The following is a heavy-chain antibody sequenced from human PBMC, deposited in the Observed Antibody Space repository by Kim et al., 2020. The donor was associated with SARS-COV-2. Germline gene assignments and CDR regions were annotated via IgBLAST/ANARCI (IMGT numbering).Heavy chain of an antibody. D-gene: IGHD3-10*01. V-gene: IGHV4-34*01. CDR3: ARKFYVLRWFGELGSDAFDI. Sequence: RVTISVDTSRNQFSLKLSSVTAADTAVYYCARKFYVLRWFGELGSDAFDIWGQGTMVTVSS. J-gene: IGHJ3*02.